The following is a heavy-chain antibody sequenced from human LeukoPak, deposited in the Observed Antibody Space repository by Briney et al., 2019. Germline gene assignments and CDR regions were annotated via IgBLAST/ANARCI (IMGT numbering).Heavy chain of an antibody. CDR2: MNPNSGNT. CDR3: ARANRRESAFDI. D-gene: IGHD1-14*01. J-gene: IGHJ3*02. CDR1: GYTFTGYY. Sequence: ASVKVSCKASGYTFTGYYMHWVRQATGQGLEWMGWMNPNSGNTGYAQKFQGRVTITRNTSISTAYMELSSLRSEDTAVYYCARANRRESAFDIWGQGTMVTVSS. V-gene: IGHV1-8*03.